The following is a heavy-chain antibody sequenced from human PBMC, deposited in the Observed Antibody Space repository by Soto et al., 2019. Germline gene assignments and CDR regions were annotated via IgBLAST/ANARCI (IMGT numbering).Heavy chain of an antibody. CDR3: ARDSPPPRE. CDR1: GYTFTSYH. Sequence: QVQLVQSGAEVKKPGASVKVSCKASGYTFTSYHITWVRQAPGQGLEWMGWISAYNGNTNYAQKLQGRATMPTDTTTSTAYMQLRSLRSDDTAGYSCARDSPPPREGGPGTLVTVSS. J-gene: IGHJ4*02. V-gene: IGHV1-18*01. CDR2: ISAYNGNT.